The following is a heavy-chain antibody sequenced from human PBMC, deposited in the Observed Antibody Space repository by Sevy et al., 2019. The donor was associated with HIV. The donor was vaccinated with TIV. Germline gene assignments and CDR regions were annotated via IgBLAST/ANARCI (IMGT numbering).Heavy chain of an antibody. CDR1: GYTFTSYG. J-gene: IGHJ4*02. V-gene: IGHV1-18*01. D-gene: IGHD1-26*01. CDR3: ASAIVGATTPLAYCFDY. CDR2: ISAYNGNT. Sequence: GESLKISCKASGYTFTSYGISWVRQAPGQGLEWMGWISAYNGNTKYAQKLQGRITMTTDTSTSTAYMELRSLRSDDTAVYYCASAIVGATTPLAYCFDYWGQGTLVTVSS.